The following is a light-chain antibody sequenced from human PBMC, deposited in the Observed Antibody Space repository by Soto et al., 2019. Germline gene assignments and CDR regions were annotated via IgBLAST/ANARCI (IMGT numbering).Light chain of an antibody. CDR3: ASYAGSSSV. J-gene: IGLJ1*01. V-gene: IGLV2-8*01. CDR2: EVT. CDR1: SSDIGGYNW. Sequence: QSALTQPPAASGSPGQSVTISCTGTSSDIGGYNWVSWYQQHPGKAPKLMIYEVTKRPSGVPDRFSGSKSGNTASLNVSGLQAEDEADYYCASYAGSSSVFGTGTKLTVL.